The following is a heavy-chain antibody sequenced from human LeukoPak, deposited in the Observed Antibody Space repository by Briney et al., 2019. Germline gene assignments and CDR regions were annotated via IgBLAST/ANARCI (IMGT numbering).Heavy chain of an antibody. V-gene: IGHV4-34*01. CDR3: ARQVMAYYYDSSGYYD. J-gene: IGHJ4*02. CDR2: INHSGST. Sequence: SETLSLTCDVYGGSFSGFYWNWIRQPPGKGLEWIGEINHSGSTNYNPSLKSRVTISVDTSKNQFSLKLSSVTAADTAVYYCARQVMAYYYDSSGYYDWGQGTLVTVSS. D-gene: IGHD3-22*01. CDR1: GGSFSGFY.